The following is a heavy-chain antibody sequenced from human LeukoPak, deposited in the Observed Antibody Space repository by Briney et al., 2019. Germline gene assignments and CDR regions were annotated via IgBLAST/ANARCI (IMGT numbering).Heavy chain of an antibody. J-gene: IGHJ4*02. CDR3: ARDLISGPYTFDY. V-gene: IGHV3-48*02. CDR2: ISGGPFTI. CDR1: GFTFSSFV. D-gene: IGHD1-26*01. Sequence: GGSLRLSCAASGFTFSSFVMNWVRQAPGKGLEWVSYISGGPFTIYYADSVKGRFTISRDNAKNSLYLQMNGLRDEDTAVYYCARDLISGPYTFDYWGRGTLVTVSS.